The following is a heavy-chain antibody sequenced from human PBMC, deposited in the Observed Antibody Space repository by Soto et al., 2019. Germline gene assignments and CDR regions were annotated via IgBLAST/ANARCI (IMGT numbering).Heavy chain of an antibody. D-gene: IGHD2-21*02. CDR3: AHIRLAYCGGDCYSPPGFDY. V-gene: IGHV2-5*02. J-gene: IGHJ4*02. CDR2: IYWDDDK. CDR1: GFSLSTSGVG. Sequence: SGPTLVNPTQTLTLTCTFSGFSLSTSGVGVGWIRQPPGKALEWLALIYWDDDKRHSPSLKSRLTITKDTSKNQVVLIMTNMDPVDTATYYCAHIRLAYCGGDCYSPPGFDYWGQGTLVTVSS.